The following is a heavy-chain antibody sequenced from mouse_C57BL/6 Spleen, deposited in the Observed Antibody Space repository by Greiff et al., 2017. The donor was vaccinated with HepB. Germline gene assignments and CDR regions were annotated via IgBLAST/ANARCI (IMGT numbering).Heavy chain of an antibody. J-gene: IGHJ1*03. CDR1: GYTFTSYW. D-gene: IGHD1-1*01. CDR2: INPSSGYT. CDR3: ARDYGSSLWYFDV. V-gene: IGHV1-7*01. Sequence: VHLVESGAELAKPGASVKLSCKASGYTFTSYWMHWVKQRPGQGLEWIGYINPSSGYTKYNQKFKDKATLTADKSSSTAYMQLSSLTYEDSAVYYCARDYGSSLWYFDVWGTGTTVTVSS.